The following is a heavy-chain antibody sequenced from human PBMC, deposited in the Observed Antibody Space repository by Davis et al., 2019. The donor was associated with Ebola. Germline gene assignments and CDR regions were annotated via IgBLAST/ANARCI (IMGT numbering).Heavy chain of an antibody. J-gene: IGHJ6*02. Sequence: HTGGSLRPSCAASGFSFSSTWMHWVRQAPGKGLVWVSRIHSDGTSTIYTDSVKGRFTISRDNAKNTLYLQMNSLRAEDTAVYYCARDRYYTIDVWGQGTTVTVSS. CDR3: ARDRYYTIDV. V-gene: IGHV3-74*01. D-gene: IGHD3-10*01. CDR2: IHSDGTST. CDR1: GFSFSSTW.